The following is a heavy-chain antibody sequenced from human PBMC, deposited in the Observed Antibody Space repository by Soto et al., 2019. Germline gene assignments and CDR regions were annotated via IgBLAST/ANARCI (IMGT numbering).Heavy chain of an antibody. J-gene: IGHJ3*01. CDR1: GFTFDAYP. CDR2: LAWDGGSI. V-gene: IGHV3-9*01. Sequence: EVQLVESGGGLVQPGRSLRLSCAASGFTFDAYPMHWVRQAPGKGREWVAGLAWDGGSIEYVDSVEGRFTISRDNAKNSLYLQMSSLRDEDTPLYYCVRDDAFDLWGQGTQVTVSS. CDR3: VRDDAFDL.